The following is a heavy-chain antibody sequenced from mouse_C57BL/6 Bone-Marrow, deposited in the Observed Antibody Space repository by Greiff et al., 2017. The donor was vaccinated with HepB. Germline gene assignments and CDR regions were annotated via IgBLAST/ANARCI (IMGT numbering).Heavy chain of an antibody. CDR3: ARRGWDCWYLDV. CDR2: IYPGSGST. D-gene: IGHD4-1*01. CDR1: GYTFTSYW. J-gene: IGHJ1*03. Sequence: QVQLQQSGAELVKPGASVKMSCKASGYTFTSYWITWVKQRPGQGLEWIGDIYPGSGSTNYNEKFKSKATLTVDTSSSTAYMQLSSLTSEDSAVYYWARRGWDCWYLDVWGTGTTVTVSS. V-gene: IGHV1-55*01.